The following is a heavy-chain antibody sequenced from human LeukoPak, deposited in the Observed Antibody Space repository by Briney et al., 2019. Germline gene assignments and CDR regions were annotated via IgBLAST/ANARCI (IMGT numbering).Heavy chain of an antibody. CDR2: INHSGST. CDR1: GGSFSGYY. V-gene: IGHV4-34*01. D-gene: IGHD6-13*01. CDR3: ARDPSAVGTGWYFDL. J-gene: IGHJ2*01. Sequence: SETLSLTCAVYGGSFSGYYWSWIRQPPGKGLEWIGEINHSGSTNYNPSLKSRVTISVDTSKNQFSLKLSSVTAADTAVYYCARDPSAVGTGWYFDLWGRGTLVTVSS.